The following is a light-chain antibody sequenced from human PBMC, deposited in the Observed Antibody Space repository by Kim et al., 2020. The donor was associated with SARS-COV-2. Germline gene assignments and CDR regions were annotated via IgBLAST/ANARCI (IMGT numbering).Light chain of an antibody. V-gene: IGLV2-23*02. J-gene: IGLJ3*02. CDR1: SSDVGVYNL. Sequence: GQSITSSCTGTSSDVGVYNLVSWYQQYPGKAPQLIINEVTKRPSGVSNRFSGSRSGNTASLTIAGLHAEDEADYYCCAYAGRNTWVFGGGTQLTVL. CDR3: CAYAGRNTWV. CDR2: EVT.